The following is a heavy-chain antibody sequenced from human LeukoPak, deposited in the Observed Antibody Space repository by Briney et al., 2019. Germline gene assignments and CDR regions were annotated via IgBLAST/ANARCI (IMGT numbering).Heavy chain of an antibody. CDR3: ARERDDILTGYNFDY. V-gene: IGHV3-7*01. J-gene: IGHJ4*02. Sequence: GGSLRLSCAASGFTFSSYWMSWVRQAPGKGLERVANIKQDGSEKYYVDSVKGRFTISRDNAKNSLYLQMNSLRAEDTAVYYCARERDDILTGYNFDYWGQGTLVTVSS. CDR2: IKQDGSEK. CDR1: GFTFSSYW. D-gene: IGHD3-9*01.